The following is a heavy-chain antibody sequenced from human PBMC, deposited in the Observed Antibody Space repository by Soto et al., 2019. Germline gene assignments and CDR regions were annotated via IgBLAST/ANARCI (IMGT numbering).Heavy chain of an antibody. CDR1: GFSLSNARMS. Sequence: QVTLKESGPVLVKPTETLTLTCTVSGFSLSNARMSVSWIRPPPGKALEWRAHIFSNDAKSYSASLKSRLTISTATSKSQVVLTMTNMDPVDTATYYCARIRGWRWLGPNDYWGQGTLVTVSS. CDR3: ARIRGWRWLGPNDY. D-gene: IGHD3-10*01. J-gene: IGHJ4*02. V-gene: IGHV2-26*01. CDR2: IFSNDAK.